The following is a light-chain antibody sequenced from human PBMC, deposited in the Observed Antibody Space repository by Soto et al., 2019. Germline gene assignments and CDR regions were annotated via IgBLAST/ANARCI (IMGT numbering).Light chain of an antibody. CDR3: CSYGSGYTPFV. Sequence: QSALTQPASVSGSPGQSITISCTGTSSDVGGYNYVSWYQQHPGKAPKLMIYDVSNRPSGVPDRFSGSKSGNTASLSISGLQAEDEADYFCCSYGSGYTPFVFGTGTKVTVL. J-gene: IGLJ1*01. CDR1: SSDVGGYNY. V-gene: IGLV2-14*01. CDR2: DVS.